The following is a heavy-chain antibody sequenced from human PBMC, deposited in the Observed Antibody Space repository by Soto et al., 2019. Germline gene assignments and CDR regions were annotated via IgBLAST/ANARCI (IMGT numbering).Heavy chain of an antibody. D-gene: IGHD2-15*01. CDR1: GFSFSVYG. Sequence: LRLSCETSGFSFSVYGMHWVRQAPGKGLEWVAVIWYDASKQFYAASVEGRFTISRDNSKAILYLQMNSLRAEDTAVYYCAAWAEGATEVHWGQGTLVTVSS. V-gene: IGHV3-33*01. CDR2: IWYDASKQ. J-gene: IGHJ4*02. CDR3: AAWAEGATEVH.